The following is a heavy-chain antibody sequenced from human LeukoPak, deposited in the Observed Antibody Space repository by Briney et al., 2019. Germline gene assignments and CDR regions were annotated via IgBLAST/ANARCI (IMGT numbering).Heavy chain of an antibody. V-gene: IGHV3-23*01. J-gene: IGHJ4*02. CDR2: IYSGDST. CDR3: ARGLVYLTGHFDC. D-gene: IGHD1-1*01. Sequence: GGSLRLSCAASGFTFSSYAMNWVRQAPGKGLEWVSAIYSGDSTYYADSVKGRFTISRDDSKSALYLQMNSLRAEDTAVYYCARGLVYLTGHFDCWGQGTLVIVSS. CDR1: GFTFSSYA.